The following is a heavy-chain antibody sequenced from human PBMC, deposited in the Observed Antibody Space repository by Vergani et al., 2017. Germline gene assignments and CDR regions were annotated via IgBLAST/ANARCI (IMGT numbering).Heavy chain of an antibody. CDR2: ISGSGGST. J-gene: IGHJ3*02. CDR1: GFTFSSYW. Sequence: EVQLVESGGGLVQPGGSLRLSCAASGFTFSSYWMSWVRQAPGKGLEWVSAISGSGGSTYYADSVKGRFTISRDNSKNTLYLQMNSLRAEDTAVYYCAKDAQMATIIVLHAFDIWGQGTMVTVSS. CDR3: AKDAQMATIIVLHAFDI. D-gene: IGHD5-24*01. V-gene: IGHV3-23*04.